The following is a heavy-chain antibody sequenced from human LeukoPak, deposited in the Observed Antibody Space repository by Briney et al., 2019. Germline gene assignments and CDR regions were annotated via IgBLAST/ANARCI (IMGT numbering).Heavy chain of an antibody. CDR2: IYTSGST. CDR3: ARGPRYGDYVDY. V-gene: IGHV4-4*07. CDR1: GGSISSYY. D-gene: IGHD4-17*01. Sequence: SETLSLTCTVSGGSISSYYWSWIRQPAGKGLEWIGRIYTSGSTNYNPSLKSRVTMSVNTSKNQFSLKLSSVTAADTAVYYCARGPRYGDYVDYWGQGTLVTVSS. J-gene: IGHJ4*02.